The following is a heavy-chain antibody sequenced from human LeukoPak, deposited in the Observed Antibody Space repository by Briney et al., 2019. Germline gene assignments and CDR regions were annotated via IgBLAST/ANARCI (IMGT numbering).Heavy chain of an antibody. CDR2: ISSSSSYI. J-gene: IGHJ4*02. D-gene: IGHD4-23*01. V-gene: IGHV3-21*04. CDR1: GFTFSSYS. CDR3: AKGGNSGYFDY. Sequence: GGSLRLSCAASGFTFSSYSMNWVRQAPGKGLEWVSSISSSSSYIYYADSVKGRFTISRDNSKNTLYLQMNSLRAEDTAVYYCAKGGNSGYFDYWGQGTLVTVSS.